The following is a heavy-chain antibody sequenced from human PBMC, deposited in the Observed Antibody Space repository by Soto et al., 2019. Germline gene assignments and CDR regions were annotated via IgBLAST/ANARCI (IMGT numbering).Heavy chain of an antibody. V-gene: IGHV2-5*02. D-gene: IGHD3-10*01. J-gene: IGHJ5*02. CDR2: IYWDDDK. CDR3: AHRQYRDYYGSGSQNDNWFDP. CDR1: GFSLSTSGVG. Sequence: QITLKESGPTLVKPTQTLTLTCTFSGFSLSTSGVGVGWIRQPPGKALEWLALIYWDDDKRYSPSLKSRLTITKDTSKNQVVLTMTNMDPVDTATYYCAHRQYRDYYGSGSQNDNWFDPWGQGTLVTVSS.